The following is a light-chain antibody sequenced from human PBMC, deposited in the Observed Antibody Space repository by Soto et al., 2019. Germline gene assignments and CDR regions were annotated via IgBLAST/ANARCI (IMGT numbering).Light chain of an antibody. V-gene: IGKV3-20*01. CDR1: QSIDSKY. Sequence: EIVFTHSPGTLALSPVEISTLSCMASQSIDSKYFSWYQQKPGQAPRLLIYGGSRRATGVPDRFSGAGSGTDFTLTISRLEPEDFAVFYCQQYAFSPRTFGQGTRLEIK. J-gene: IGKJ5*01. CDR3: QQYAFSPRT. CDR2: GGS.